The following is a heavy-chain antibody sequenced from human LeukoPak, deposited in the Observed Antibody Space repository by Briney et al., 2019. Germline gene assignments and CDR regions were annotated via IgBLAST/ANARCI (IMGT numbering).Heavy chain of an antibody. Sequence: PSETLSLTCTVSGGSISSYYWSWIRQPPGKGLEWIGYIYYSGSTNYNPSLKSRVTISVDTSKNQFSLKLSSVTAADTAVYYCARVFKEGLWFGELLYLPDYYYYYMDVWGKGTTVTISS. D-gene: IGHD3-10*01. CDR1: GGSISSYY. J-gene: IGHJ6*03. CDR3: ARVFKEGLWFGELLYLPDYYYYYMDV. CDR2: IYYSGST. V-gene: IGHV4-59*01.